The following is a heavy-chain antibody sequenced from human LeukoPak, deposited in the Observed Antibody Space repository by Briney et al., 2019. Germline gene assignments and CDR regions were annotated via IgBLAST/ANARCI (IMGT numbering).Heavy chain of an antibody. V-gene: IGHV1-46*02. J-gene: IGHJ4*02. CDR3: ARGTDQEFDF. CDR2: INPRDGTT. CDR1: GHTFNNHF. Sequence: ASVTVSCKSSGHTFNNHFIHWVRQAPGQGLEWMGMINPRDGTTRTLQKFQGRVTMTRDTSTSTLYMGLSSLRSEDTATYFCARGTDQEFDFWGQGTLVTVSP.